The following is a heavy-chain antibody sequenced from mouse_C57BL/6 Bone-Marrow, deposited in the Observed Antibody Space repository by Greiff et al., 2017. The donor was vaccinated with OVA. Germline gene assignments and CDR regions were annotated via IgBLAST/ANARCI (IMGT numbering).Heavy chain of an antibody. CDR2: INPNNGGT. CDR1: GYTFTDYY. CDR3: GSGRQLRLRDAMDY. V-gene: IGHV1-26*01. D-gene: IGHD3-2*02. J-gene: IGHJ4*01. Sequence: EVQLQQSGPELVKPGASVKISCKASGYTFTDYYMNWVKQSHGKSLEWIGDINPNNGGTSYNQKFKGKATLTVDKSSSTAYMELRSLTSEDSAVEYCGSGRQLRLRDAMDYWGQGTSVTVSS.